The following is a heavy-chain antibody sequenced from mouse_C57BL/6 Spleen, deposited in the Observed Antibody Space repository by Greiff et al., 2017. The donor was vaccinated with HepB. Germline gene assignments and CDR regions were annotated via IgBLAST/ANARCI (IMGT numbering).Heavy chain of an antibody. CDR2: IYPGDGDT. Sequence: VQLQQSGPELVKPGASVKISCKASGYAFSSSWMNWVKQRPGKGLEWIGRIYPGDGDTNYNGKFKGKATLTADKSSSTAYMQLSSLTSEDSAVYFCASEPAMDYWGQGTSVTVSS. CDR3: ASEPAMDY. J-gene: IGHJ4*01. CDR1: GYAFSSSW. V-gene: IGHV1-82*01.